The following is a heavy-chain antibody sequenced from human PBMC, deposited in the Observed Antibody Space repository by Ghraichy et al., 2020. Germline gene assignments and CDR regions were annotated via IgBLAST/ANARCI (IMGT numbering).Heavy chain of an antibody. J-gene: IGHJ4*02. D-gene: IGHD1-7*01. Sequence: SQTLSLTCAVYGGSFSGYYWSWIRQPPGKGLEWIGEINHSGSTNYNPSLKSRVTISVDTSKNQFSLKLSSVTAADTAVYYCARHRKYNWNYVALDYWGQGTLVTVSS. CDR2: INHSGST. CDR1: GGSFSGYY. CDR3: ARHRKYNWNYVALDY. V-gene: IGHV4-34*01.